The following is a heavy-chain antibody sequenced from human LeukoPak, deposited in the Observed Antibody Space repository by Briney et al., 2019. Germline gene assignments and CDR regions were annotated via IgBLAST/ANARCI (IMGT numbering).Heavy chain of an antibody. Sequence: SETLSLTCAVYGGSLSGYYWTWIRQPPGKGLEWIGEVNRRESTNYNPSLKSRVTISVDTSKNLFSLKLSSATAADTAIYYCARVGYYYFYGMDVWGQGTTVTVSS. CDR3: ARVGYYYFYGMDV. J-gene: IGHJ6*02. V-gene: IGHV4-34*01. CDR1: GGSLSGYY. CDR2: VNRREST.